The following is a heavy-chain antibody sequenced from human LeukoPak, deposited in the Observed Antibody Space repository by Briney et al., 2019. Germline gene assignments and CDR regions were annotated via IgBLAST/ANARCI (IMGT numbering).Heavy chain of an antibody. CDR1: GFTFSSYA. V-gene: IGHV3-23*01. J-gene: IGHJ4*02. D-gene: IGHD1-26*01. CDR3: ANWQSGSRVFFDY. Sequence: GGSLRLSCAASGFTFSSYALSGVRQAPGKGLEWVSAISADGGETYYADSVKGRFTISRDNSKNTLDLHMSSLRAEDTAIYYCANWQSGSRVFFDYWGQGTLVTVSS. CDR2: ISADGGET.